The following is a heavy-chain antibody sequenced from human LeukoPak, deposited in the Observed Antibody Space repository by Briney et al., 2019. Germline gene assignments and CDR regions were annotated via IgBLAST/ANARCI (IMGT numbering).Heavy chain of an antibody. CDR3: AREGYDFWSGYYPA. D-gene: IGHD3-3*01. J-gene: IGHJ5*02. CDR2: IYYSGST. Sequence: PSETLSLTCTVSGGSISSYYWSWIRQPPGKGLEWIGYIYYSGSTNYNPSLKSRVTISVDKSKNQFSLKLSSVTAADTAVYYCAREGYDFWSGYYPAWGQGTLVTVSS. V-gene: IGHV4-59*01. CDR1: GGSISSYY.